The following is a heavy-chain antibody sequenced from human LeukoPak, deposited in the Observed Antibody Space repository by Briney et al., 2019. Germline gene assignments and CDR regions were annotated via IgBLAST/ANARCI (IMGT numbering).Heavy chain of an antibody. V-gene: IGHV3-30-3*01. D-gene: IGHD3-10*01. CDR1: GFIFGNYA. Sequence: GGSLRLSCAASGFIFGNYAMHWVRQAPGKGLEWVAAISYHGRNIYYADSVKGRFIISRDNSENTLYLQMSSLTTEDTAMYYCAKGRGSYNALDTWGQGTVVTVSS. CDR2: ISYHGRNI. CDR3: AKGRGSYNALDT. J-gene: IGHJ3*02.